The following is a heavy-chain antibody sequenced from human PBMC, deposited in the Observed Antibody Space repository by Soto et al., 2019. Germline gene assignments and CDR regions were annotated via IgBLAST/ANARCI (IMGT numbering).Heavy chain of an antibody. CDR3: ATRYSYVHF. CDR2: INPNSGDT. J-gene: IGHJ4*02. Sequence: ASVKVSCKSSGCAFTGYYIHWVRQAPGQGLEWMGWINPNSGDTNYAQKFQGRVTMTRDTSFSTAYMELSSLRSDDTAVYYCATRYSYVHFWGQGTLVTVSS. CDR1: GCAFTGYY. D-gene: IGHD5-18*01. V-gene: IGHV1-2*02.